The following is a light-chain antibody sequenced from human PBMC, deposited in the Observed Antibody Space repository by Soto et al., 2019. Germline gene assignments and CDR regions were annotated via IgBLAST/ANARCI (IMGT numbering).Light chain of an antibody. J-gene: IGLJ1*01. CDR2: EVS. Sequence: QSALTQPASVSGSPGQSITISCTGTSSDVGAYNYVSWYQQHPDRAPKLMIFEVSDRPSGVSYRFSGSKSGNTASLTISGLQAEDEADYYCSSYTSSSTLYVFGTGTKVTVL. CDR1: SSDVGAYNY. V-gene: IGLV2-14*01. CDR3: SSYTSSSTLYV.